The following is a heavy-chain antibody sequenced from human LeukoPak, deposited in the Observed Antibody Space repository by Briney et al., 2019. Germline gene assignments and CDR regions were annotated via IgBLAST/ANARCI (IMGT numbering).Heavy chain of an antibody. D-gene: IGHD3-3*01. V-gene: IGHV4-59*01. Sequence: NASETLSLTCTVSGGSISSYYWSWIRQPPGKGLEWIGYIYYSGSTNYNPSLKSRVTISVDTSKNQFSLKLSSVTAADTAVYYCARVGIKTYYDFWSGYYTDNRFDPWGQGTLVTVSS. J-gene: IGHJ5*02. CDR2: IYYSGST. CDR3: ARVGIKTYYDFWSGYYTDNRFDP. CDR1: GGSISSYY.